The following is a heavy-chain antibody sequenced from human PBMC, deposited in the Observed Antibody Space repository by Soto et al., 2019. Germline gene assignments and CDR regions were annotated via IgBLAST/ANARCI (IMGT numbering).Heavy chain of an antibody. D-gene: IGHD2-2*01. CDR3: AKVVVPAAIGYYYGMDV. Sequence: EVQLLESGGGLVQPGGSLRLSCAASGFTFSSYVMSWVRQAPGKGLEWVSAISGSGGSTYYADSVKGRFTISRDNSKNTLYLQMNSLRAEDTAVYYCAKVVVPAAIGYYYGMDVWGQGTTVTVSS. CDR2: ISGSGGST. J-gene: IGHJ6*02. V-gene: IGHV3-23*01. CDR1: GFTFSSYV.